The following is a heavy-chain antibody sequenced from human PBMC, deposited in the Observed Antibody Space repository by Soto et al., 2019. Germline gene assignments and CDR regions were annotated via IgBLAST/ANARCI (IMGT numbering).Heavy chain of an antibody. CDR1: GFTFSGSV. CDR2: IRSKTNSYAT. D-gene: IGHD3-16*01. V-gene: IGHV3-73*01. CDR3: HKRGEGMDV. J-gene: IGHJ6*02. Sequence: EVQLVESGGGLVQPGGSLKLSCAASGFTFSGSVMHWVRQASGKGLEWVGRIRSKTNSYATAYAASVKGRFTISRDDSKNRACLKMNSLKTEDPAVYYCHKRGEGMDVWGQGTTVTVSS.